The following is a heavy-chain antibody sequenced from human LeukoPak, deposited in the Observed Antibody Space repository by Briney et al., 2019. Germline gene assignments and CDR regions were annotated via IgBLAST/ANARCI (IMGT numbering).Heavy chain of an antibody. CDR1: GFTFSNAW. Sequence: IPGGSLRLSCAASGFTFSNAWMSWVRQAPGKGLEWVGRIKSKTDGGTTDYAAPVKGRFTISRDDSKNTLYLQMNSLKTEDTAVYYCTTGNNLGRYFDWLFSPFDYWGQGTLVTVSS. CDR3: TTGNNLGRYFDWLFSPFDY. V-gene: IGHV3-15*01. CDR2: IKSKTDGGTT. D-gene: IGHD3-9*01. J-gene: IGHJ4*02.